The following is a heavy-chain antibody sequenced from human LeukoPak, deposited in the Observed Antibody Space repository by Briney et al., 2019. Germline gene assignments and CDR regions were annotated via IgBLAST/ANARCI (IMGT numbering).Heavy chain of an antibody. Sequence: GGSLRLSCAASGFTFSSYTMHWVRQAPGKGLEWVAVISYDGANKYYADSVKGRFTISRDNSKNTLYLQMSSLRAEDTAVYYCARDSGWYFDLWGRGTLVTVSS. D-gene: IGHD3-10*01. J-gene: IGHJ2*01. V-gene: IGHV3-30-3*01. CDR1: GFTFSSYT. CDR2: ISYDGANK. CDR3: ARDSGWYFDL.